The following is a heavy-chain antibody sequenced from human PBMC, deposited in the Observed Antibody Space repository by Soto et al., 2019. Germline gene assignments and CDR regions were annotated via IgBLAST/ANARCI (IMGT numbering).Heavy chain of an antibody. V-gene: IGHV1-8*02. Sequence: ASVKVSFKTSGYTFSNYGITWVRQAPGQPLEWMGWMNPNSGNTGYAQKFQGRVTMTRNTSISTAYMELSSLRSEDTAVYYCANFWSGYPRPGYYGMDVWGQGTTVTVSS. CDR2: MNPNSGNT. CDR3: ANFWSGYPRPGYYGMDV. CDR1: GYTFSNYG. D-gene: IGHD3-3*01. J-gene: IGHJ6*02.